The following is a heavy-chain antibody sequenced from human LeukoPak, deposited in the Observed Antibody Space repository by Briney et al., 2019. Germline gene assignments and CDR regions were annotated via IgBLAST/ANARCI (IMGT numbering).Heavy chain of an antibody. J-gene: IGHJ4*02. CDR1: GGSISSSSYY. Sequence: SETLSLTCTVSGGSISSSSYYWGWIRQPPGKGLEWIGSIYYSGSTYYNPSLKSRVTISVDTSKNQFSLKLSSVTAADTAVYYCARGPPVECSGTSCSNFDYWGQGTLVTVSS. CDR2: IYYSGST. V-gene: IGHV4-39*07. CDR3: ARGPPVECSGTSCSNFDY. D-gene: IGHD2-2*01.